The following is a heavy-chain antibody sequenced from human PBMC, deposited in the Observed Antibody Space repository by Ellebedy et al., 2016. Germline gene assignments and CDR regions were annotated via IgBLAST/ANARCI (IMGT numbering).Heavy chain of an antibody. CDR2: IHHSGRI. V-gene: IGHV4-34*01. J-gene: IGHJ4*02. CDR3: ARGGNYGDFSI. CDR1: RGSFSGYS. D-gene: IGHD4-17*01. Sequence: GSLRLSCAVYRGSFSGYSWSWICQPPGKGLEWIGEIHHSGRINYNPSLKSRVTISVDTSNNQFSLRLSSVTAADTAVYYCARGGNYGDFSIWGQGTLVTVSS.